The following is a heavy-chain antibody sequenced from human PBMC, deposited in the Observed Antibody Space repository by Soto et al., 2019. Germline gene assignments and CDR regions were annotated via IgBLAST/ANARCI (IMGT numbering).Heavy chain of an antibody. V-gene: IGHV5-51*01. CDR3: ARSDTAMVAGSYYYGMDV. Sequence: GESLKISCKGSGYSFTSYWIGWVRQMPGKGLGWMGIIYPGDSDTRYSPSFQGQVTISADKSISTAYLQWSSLKASDTAMYYCARSDTAMVAGSYYYGMDVWGQGTTVTGLL. CDR1: GYSFTSYW. J-gene: IGHJ6*02. D-gene: IGHD5-18*01. CDR2: IYPGDSDT.